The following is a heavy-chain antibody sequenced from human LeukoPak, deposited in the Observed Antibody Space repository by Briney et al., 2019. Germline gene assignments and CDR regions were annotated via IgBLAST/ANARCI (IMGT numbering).Heavy chain of an antibody. J-gene: IGHJ2*01. Sequence: PGGSLRLSCAAFGFTFNNYWMSWVRQAPGKGLEWVANINQDGSGKHYVDSVKGRFTISRDNAKNSLYLQMNSLRAEDTAVYYCAKKVSGDWYFDLWGRGTLVTVSS. V-gene: IGHV3-7*01. CDR2: INQDGSGK. D-gene: IGHD7-27*01. CDR1: GFTFNNYW. CDR3: AKKVSGDWYFDL.